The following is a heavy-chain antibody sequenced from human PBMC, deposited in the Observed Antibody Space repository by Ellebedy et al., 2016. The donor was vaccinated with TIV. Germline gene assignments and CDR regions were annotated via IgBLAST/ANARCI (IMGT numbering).Heavy chain of an antibody. CDR1: GFTFSSYG. Sequence: GESLKISCAASGFTFSSYGMHWVRQAPGKGLEWVAVIWYDGSNKYYADSVKGRFTISRDNSKNTLYLQMNSLRAEDTAVYYCAREDYYDSSGFYYFDYWGQGTLVTVSS. CDR3: AREDYYDSSGFYYFDY. V-gene: IGHV3-33*01. CDR2: IWYDGSNK. D-gene: IGHD3-22*01. J-gene: IGHJ4*02.